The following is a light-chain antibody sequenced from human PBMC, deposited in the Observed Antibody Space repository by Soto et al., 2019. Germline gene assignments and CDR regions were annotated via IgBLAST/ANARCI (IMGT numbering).Light chain of an antibody. CDR3: QQSYSTLSLS. J-gene: IGKJ5*01. CDR1: ESISRH. Sequence: DIQMTQSPSSLSASVGDRVTITCRASESISRHLNWYQQKPGKAPNLLIYAASTLQNGVPSRFSGSGSGTDFTLPISSLQAEDFAAYYCQQSYSTLSLSFGQGTRLEIK. CDR2: AAS. V-gene: IGKV1-39*01.